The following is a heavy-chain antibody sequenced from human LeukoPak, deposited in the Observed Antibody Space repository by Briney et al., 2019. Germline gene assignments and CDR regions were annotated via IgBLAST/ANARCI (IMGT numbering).Heavy chain of an antibody. Sequence: GGSLRLSCAASGFTFSSYGMHWVRQAPGKGLEWVAFIRYDGSNKYYADSVKGRFTISRDNSKNTLYLQMNSLRAEDMALYYCAKASREYQLLADAFDIWGQGTMVTVSS. CDR3: AKASREYQLLADAFDI. D-gene: IGHD2-2*01. CDR1: GFTFSSYG. CDR2: IRYDGSNK. V-gene: IGHV3-30*02. J-gene: IGHJ3*02.